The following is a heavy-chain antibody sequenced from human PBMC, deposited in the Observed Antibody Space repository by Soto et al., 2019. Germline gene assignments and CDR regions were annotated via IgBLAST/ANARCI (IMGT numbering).Heavy chain of an antibody. CDR3: ARDRFGDVVVVPAIHYYYHMDA. CDR1: GDSVSSNSAA. CDR2: TYYRSKWYN. D-gene: IGHD2-2*01. J-gene: IGHJ6*03. V-gene: IGHV6-1*01. Sequence: SQTLSLTCAISGDSVSSNSAAWNWIRQSPSRGLEWLGRTYYRSKWYNDYAVSVKSRMTINPDTSKNQFSLELKSVTPEDTAVYYCARDRFGDVVVVPAIHYYYHMDAWGKGTTVTVSS.